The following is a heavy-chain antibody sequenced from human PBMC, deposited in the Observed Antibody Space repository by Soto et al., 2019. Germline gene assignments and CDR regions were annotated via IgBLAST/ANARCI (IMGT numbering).Heavy chain of an antibody. V-gene: IGHV6-1*01. CDR2: TYFRSKWYN. J-gene: IGHJ5*02. Sequence: PSQTLSLTCAISGDSVSSNTASWNWIRHSPSRGLEWLGKTYFRSKWYNDYAVSVKSRIIINPDTSNNQFSLQLNSVTAADTAVYYCARVDLRPEHKYCSGGSCYAPNWFDPWGQGTLVTVSS. CDR1: GDSVSSNTAS. CDR3: ARVDLRPEHKYCSGGSCYAPNWFDP. D-gene: IGHD2-15*01.